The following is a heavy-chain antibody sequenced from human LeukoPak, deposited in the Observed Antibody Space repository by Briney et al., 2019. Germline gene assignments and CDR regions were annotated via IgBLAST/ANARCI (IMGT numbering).Heavy chain of an antibody. CDR2: VYHSGSA. CDR3: AVGLHSGQFAFDI. D-gene: IGHD5-24*01. J-gene: IGHJ3*02. Sequence: SETLSLTCAVSGYSLSRGSYWGWIRQPPGKGLGWIGSVYHSGSAYYNPSLKSRVTISVDTSKNQFSLKLTSVTAADTAVYYCAVGLHSGQFAFDIWGQGTMVTVSS. V-gene: IGHV4-38-2*01. CDR1: GYSLSRGSY.